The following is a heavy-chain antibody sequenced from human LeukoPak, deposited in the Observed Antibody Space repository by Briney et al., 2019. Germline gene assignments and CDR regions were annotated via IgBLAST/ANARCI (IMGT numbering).Heavy chain of an antibody. CDR1: GGSISSSTYY. CDR2: IHYSGST. J-gene: IGHJ3*02. D-gene: IGHD2-2*01. V-gene: IGHV4-39*01. CDR3: ARSYCSSSCYAVGAFDI. Sequence: SETQSLTCTVSGGSISSSTYYWGWIRQPPGKGLEWMGRIHYSGSTYYNPSLKSRVTISVDMSKNQFSLKLSSVTAADTAVYYCARSYCSSSCYAVGAFDIWGQGTVVTVSS.